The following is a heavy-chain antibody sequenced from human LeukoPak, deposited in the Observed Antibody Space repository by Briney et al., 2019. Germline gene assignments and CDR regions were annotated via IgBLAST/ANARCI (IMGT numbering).Heavy chain of an antibody. Sequence: GGSLRLSCAASGFTFSSYDMHWVRQAPGKGLEWVAFIRYDGSNKYYADSAKGRFTISRDNSKNTLYLQMNSLRAEDTAVYYCAKGFGYSYGIDYWGQGTLVTVSS. CDR2: IRYDGSNK. CDR3: AKGFGYSYGIDY. J-gene: IGHJ4*02. D-gene: IGHD5-18*01. V-gene: IGHV3-30*02. CDR1: GFTFSSYD.